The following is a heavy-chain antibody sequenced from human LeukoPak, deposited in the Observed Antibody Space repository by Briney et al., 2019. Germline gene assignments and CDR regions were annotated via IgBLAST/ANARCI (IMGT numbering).Heavy chain of an antibody. CDR3: AREERTFYSSWSPFDY. V-gene: IGHV4-39*07. D-gene: IGHD6-13*01. CDR2: ICYSGST. CDR1: GGSISSSSYY. J-gene: IGHJ4*02. Sequence: SETLSLTCTVSGGSISSSSYYWGWVRQPRGKGLEWIVSICYSGSTYYNPSFMSRVTISLDPSKNQFSPKLSSVTAADTAMYYCAREERTFYSSWSPFDYWGQGTLVTVSS.